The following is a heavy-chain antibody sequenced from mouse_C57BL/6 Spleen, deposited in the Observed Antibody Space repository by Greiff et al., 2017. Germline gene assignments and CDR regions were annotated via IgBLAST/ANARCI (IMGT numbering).Heavy chain of an antibody. CDR1: GYTFTSYW. CDR3: ARWGGYSLE. V-gene: IGHV1-61*01. D-gene: IGHD2-2*01. J-gene: IGHJ2*01. Sequence: QVQLQQPGAELVRPGSSVKLSCKASGYTFTSYWMDWVKQRPGQGLEWIGNIYPSDSETHYNQQFKDKATLTVDKSSSTAYMQLSSLTSEDSAVYYCARWGGYSLEWGQGTTLTVSS. CDR2: IYPSDSET.